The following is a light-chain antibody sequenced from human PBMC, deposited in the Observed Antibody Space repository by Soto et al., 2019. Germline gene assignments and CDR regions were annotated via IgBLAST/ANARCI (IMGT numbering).Light chain of an antibody. CDR2: AAS. V-gene: IGKV1-27*01. CDR1: QGIGVY. Sequence: DSQMTQSPSSLSASFGNRVTITCRASQGIGVYLAWFQQKPGNAPKLLIYAASTLQSGVPSRFSGSGSGTDFTLTISGLQPEDVATYYCQKYNSAPLTLGGGTKVEIK. CDR3: QKYNSAPLT. J-gene: IGKJ4*01.